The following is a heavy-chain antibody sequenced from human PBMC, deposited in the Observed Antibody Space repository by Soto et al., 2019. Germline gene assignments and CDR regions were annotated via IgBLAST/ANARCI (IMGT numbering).Heavy chain of an antibody. Sequence: QVQLQQWGAGLLKPSETLSLTCAVYGGSLSDYYWNWLRQPPGKGLEWIGEINHRGPASYNPSLKSRVDISVDTALTQFSLKLRSVTAADTAIYYCAKYQWNPGAFDPWGPGTQVTVSS. J-gene: IGHJ5*02. CDR1: GGSLSDYY. CDR2: INHRGPA. D-gene: IGHD6-19*01. V-gene: IGHV4-34*01. CDR3: AKYQWNPGAFDP.